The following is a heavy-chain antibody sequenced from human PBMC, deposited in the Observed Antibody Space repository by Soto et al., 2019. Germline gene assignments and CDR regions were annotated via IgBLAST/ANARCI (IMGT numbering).Heavy chain of an antibody. CDR3: AKVFDGAIPCFDY. CDR1: GFTFTSSA. D-gene: IGHD1-26*01. Sequence: GASVKVSCKASGFTFTSSAVQWVRQARGQRLEWIGWIVVGSGNTNYAQKFQERVTITRDMSTSTAYMELSSLRAEDTAVYYCAKVFDGAIPCFDYWGQGTLVTVSS. CDR2: IVVGSGNT. J-gene: IGHJ4*02. V-gene: IGHV1-58*01.